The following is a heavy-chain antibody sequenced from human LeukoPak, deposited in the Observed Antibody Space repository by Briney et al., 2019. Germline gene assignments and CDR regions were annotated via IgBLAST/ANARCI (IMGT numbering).Heavy chain of an antibody. V-gene: IGHV3-23*01. J-gene: IGHJ4*02. CDR2: ISGSGGST. CDR1: GFTFSSYA. CDR3: ATSPFGYLGEFPRFDY. Sequence: PGGSLRLSCAASGFTFSSYAMSWVRQPPGKALEWVSGISGSGGSTYYADSVKGRFTISRDNSKNTLYLQIHSLRAEDTALYYCATSPFGYLGEFPRFDYWGQGTLVTVSS. D-gene: IGHD3-16*01.